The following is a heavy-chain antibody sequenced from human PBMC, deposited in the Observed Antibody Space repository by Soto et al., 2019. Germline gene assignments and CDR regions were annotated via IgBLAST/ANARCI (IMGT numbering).Heavy chain of an antibody. J-gene: IGHJ6*03. CDR3: ASQEGYGSSPRCYETYMAV. V-gene: IGHV4-59*08. D-gene: IGHD2-2*01. Sequence: SETLSLTWTVSGVSISSSYWSWIRQPPGKGLEWIGYFYYSGSTNYNPSLKTRVTISGNTSKNQFSLKLSSVTAADTAVYYCASQEGYGSSPRCYETYMAVWGKGTTVTVSS. CDR1: GVSISSSY. CDR2: FYYSGST.